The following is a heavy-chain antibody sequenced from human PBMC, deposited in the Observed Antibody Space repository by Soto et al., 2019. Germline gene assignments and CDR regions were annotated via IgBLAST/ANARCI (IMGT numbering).Heavy chain of an antibody. D-gene: IGHD2-15*01. CDR1: GYSFTSYW. CDR2: IYPGDSDT. Sequence: GESLKISCKGSGYSFTSYWIGWVRQMPGKGLEWMGIIYPGDSDTRYSPSFQGQVTISADKSISTAYLQWSSLKASDTAMYYCARQPSRGLLFYFYGMDVCGQGPTVTVSS. V-gene: IGHV5-51*01. CDR3: ARQPSRGLLFYFYGMDV. J-gene: IGHJ6*02.